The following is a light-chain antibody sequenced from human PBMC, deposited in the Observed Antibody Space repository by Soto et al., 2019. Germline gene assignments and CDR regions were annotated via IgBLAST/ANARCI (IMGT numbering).Light chain of an antibody. Sequence: DIQMTQSPSSLSASVGDRVTITCRASQDIRHDLSWYQQKPGKAPKRLIYTASSLQSGVPPRFSGSGSGTDFTLTISSLQAEDFATYYCQQTRSYPSTFGGGTKVDIK. V-gene: IGKV1-17*01. CDR3: QQTRSYPST. J-gene: IGKJ4*01. CDR2: TAS. CDR1: QDIRHD.